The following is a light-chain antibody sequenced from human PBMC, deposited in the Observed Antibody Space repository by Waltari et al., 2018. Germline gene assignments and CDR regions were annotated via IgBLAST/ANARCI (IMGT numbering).Light chain of an antibody. CDR1: QSISSW. J-gene: IGKJ1*01. CDR3: QQYNSQWT. V-gene: IGKV1-5*03. Sequence: TQSPSTLSASVGDRVTITCRASQSISSWLAWYQQKPGKAPKLLIYKASSLESGVPSRFSGSGSGTEFTLTISSLQPDDFATYYCQQYNSQWTFGQGTKVEIK. CDR2: KAS.